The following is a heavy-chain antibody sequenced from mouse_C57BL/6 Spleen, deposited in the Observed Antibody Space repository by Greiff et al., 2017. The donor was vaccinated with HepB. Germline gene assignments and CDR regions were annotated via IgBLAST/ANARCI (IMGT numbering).Heavy chain of an antibody. CDR1: GFTFSDAW. CDR2: IRNKANNHAT. D-gene: IGHD2-3*01. Sequence: EVQLVESGGGLVQPGGSMKLSCAASGFTFSDAWMDWVRQSPEKGLEWVAEIRNKANNHATYYAESVKGRFTISRDDSKSSVYLQMNSLRAEDTGIYYCTRPHGYYGFAYWGQGTLVTVSA. CDR3: TRPHGYYGFAY. J-gene: IGHJ3*01. V-gene: IGHV6-6*01.